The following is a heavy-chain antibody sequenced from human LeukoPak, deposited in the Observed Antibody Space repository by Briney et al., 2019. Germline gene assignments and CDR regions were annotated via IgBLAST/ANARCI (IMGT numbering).Heavy chain of an antibody. V-gene: IGHV3-30*02. CDR2: IRYDGSNK. CDR1: GFTFSSYG. Sequence: PGGSLRLSCAASGFTFSSYGVHWVRQAPGKGLEWVAFIRYDGSNKYYADSVKGRFTISRDNSENTLYLRMNNLRAEDTAVVYCARTYYDYWSGPYAFDIWGQGTMVTVSS. CDR3: ARTYYDYWSGPYAFDI. D-gene: IGHD3-3*01. J-gene: IGHJ3*02.